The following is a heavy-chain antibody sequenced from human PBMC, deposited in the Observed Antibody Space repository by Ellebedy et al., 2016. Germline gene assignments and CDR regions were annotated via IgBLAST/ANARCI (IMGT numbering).Heavy chain of an antibody. Sequence: GESLKISCAASGFTFSSYAMSWVRQAPGKGLEWVSAISGSGGSTYYADSVKGRFTISRDNAKNSLYLQMNSLRAEDTALYYCAKGGSFLDWGQGTLVTVSS. J-gene: IGHJ4*02. CDR1: GFTFSSYA. V-gene: IGHV3-23*01. D-gene: IGHD1-26*01. CDR2: ISGSGGST. CDR3: AKGGSFLD.